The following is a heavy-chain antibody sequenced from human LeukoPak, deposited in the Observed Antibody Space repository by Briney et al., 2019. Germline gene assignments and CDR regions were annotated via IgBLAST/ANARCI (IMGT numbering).Heavy chain of an antibody. CDR3: ARLWFGEFGNWFDP. D-gene: IGHD3-10*01. Sequence: SQTLSLTCTVSGGSISSGSYYWSWIRQPAGKGLEWIGRIYTSGSTNYNPSLKSRVTISVDTSKNQFSLKLNSVTAADTAVYYCARLWFGEFGNWFDPWGQGTLVTVSS. V-gene: IGHV4-61*02. J-gene: IGHJ5*02. CDR2: IYTSGST. CDR1: GGSISSGSYY.